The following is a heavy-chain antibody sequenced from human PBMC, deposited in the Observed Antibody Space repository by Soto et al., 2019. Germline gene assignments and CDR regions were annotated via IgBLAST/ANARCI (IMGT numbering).Heavy chain of an antibody. CDR1: GGSISSSSYY. CDR3: AKYYGDYYAYYYYGMDV. Sequence: SETLSLTCTVSGGSISSSSYYWGWIRQPPGKGLEWIGSIYYSGSTYYNPSLKSRVTISVDTSKNQFSLKLSSVTAADTAVYYCAKYYGDYYAYYYYGMDVWGQGTTVTVSS. J-gene: IGHJ6*02. D-gene: IGHD4-17*01. V-gene: IGHV4-39*01. CDR2: IYYSGST.